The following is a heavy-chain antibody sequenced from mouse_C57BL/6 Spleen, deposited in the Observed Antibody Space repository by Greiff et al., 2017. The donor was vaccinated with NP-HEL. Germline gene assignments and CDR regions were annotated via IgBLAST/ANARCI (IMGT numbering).Heavy chain of an antibody. CDR2: INPNNGGT. CDR3: ARREVKNYFDY. D-gene: IGHD2-13*01. V-gene: IGHV1-26*01. J-gene: IGHJ2*01. CDR1: GYTFTDYY. Sequence: EVQLQQSGPELVKPGASVKISCKASGYTFTDYYMNWVKQSHGKSLEWIGDINPNNGGTSYNQKFKGKATLTVDKSSSTAYMELRSLTSEDSAVYYCARREVKNYFDYWGQGTTLTVSS.